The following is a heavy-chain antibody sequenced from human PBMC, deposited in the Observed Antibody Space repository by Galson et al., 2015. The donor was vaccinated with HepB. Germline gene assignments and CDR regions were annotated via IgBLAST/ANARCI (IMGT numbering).Heavy chain of an antibody. J-gene: IGHJ4*02. CDR2: IKGDGSDK. CDR3: AREAGGDYGSTWFYFDR. CDR1: GFTFSNYW. Sequence: SLRLSCAASGFTFSNYWMSWVRQAPGKGPEWGARIKGDGSDKSYVDSVEGRFTISRDNAKNSLFLQVDSLRVEDTAVYYCAREAGGDYGSTWFYFDRWGQGSLVTVSS. D-gene: IGHD6-13*01. V-gene: IGHV3-7*03.